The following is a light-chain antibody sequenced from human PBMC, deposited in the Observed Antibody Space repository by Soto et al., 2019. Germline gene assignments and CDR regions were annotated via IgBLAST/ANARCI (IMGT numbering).Light chain of an antibody. CDR1: RGSIASNY. J-gene: IGLJ2*01. Sequence: FMLTQPHSVSESPGKTVTISCTRSRGSIASNYVQWYQQRPGSSPTTLIYEDNQRPSGVPDRFSGSIDSASNSAALTISGLKTEDEADYYCQSYNSSNQVFGGGTKLTVL. CDR2: EDN. CDR3: QSYNSSNQV. V-gene: IGLV6-57*01.